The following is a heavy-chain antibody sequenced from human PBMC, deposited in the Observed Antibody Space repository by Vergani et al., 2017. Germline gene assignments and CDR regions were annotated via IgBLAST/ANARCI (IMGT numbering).Heavy chain of an antibody. J-gene: IGHJ4*02. CDR2: INAGNGNT. Sequence: QVQLVQSGAEVKKPGASVKVSCKASGYTFTSYAMHWVRQAPGQRLEWMGWINAGNGNTKYSQKFQGRVTMTTDTSTSTAYMELRSLRSDDTAVYYCSRARSIAAAGGRPSPTYYFDYWGQGTLVTVSS. V-gene: IGHV1-3*01. CDR1: GYTFTSYA. CDR3: SRARSIAAAGGRPSPTYYFDY. D-gene: IGHD6-13*01.